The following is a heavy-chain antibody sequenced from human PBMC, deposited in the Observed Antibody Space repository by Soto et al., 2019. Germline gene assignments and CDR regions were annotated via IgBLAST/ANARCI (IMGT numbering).Heavy chain of an antibody. V-gene: IGHV1-69*12. D-gene: IGHD1-1*01. CDR3: ASIGTLDWIDDY. CDR1: GSTFRSYV. J-gene: IGHJ4*02. Sequence: QVQLVQSGAEVKMPGSSVKVSCKASGSTFRSYVTSWVRQAPGQGLEWLGGIIPMYGTTYYAQPFQGRVTISADESTSTAFMELSSLRSEDTAFYYCASIGTLDWIDDYWGQGTLGTVSS. CDR2: IIPMYGTT.